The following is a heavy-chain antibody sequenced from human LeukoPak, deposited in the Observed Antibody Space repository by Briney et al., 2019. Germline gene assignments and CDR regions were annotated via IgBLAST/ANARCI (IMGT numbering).Heavy chain of an antibody. J-gene: IGHJ4*02. CDR2: ISRSGDDT. CDR3: AKDQLLG. V-gene: IGHV3-23*01. CDR1: GFTFTSYP. Sequence: GGSLRLSCAASGFTFTSYPMGWVRQAPGEGLEWVSSISRSGDDTYYADSVRGRFTTSRDNSKNTLYLQMNSLRAEDTAIYYCAKDQLLGWGQGTQVTVSS. D-gene: IGHD3-10*01.